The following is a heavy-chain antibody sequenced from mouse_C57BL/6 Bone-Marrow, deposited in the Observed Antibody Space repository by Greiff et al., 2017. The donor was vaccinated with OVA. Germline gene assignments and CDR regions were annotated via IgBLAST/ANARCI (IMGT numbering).Heavy chain of an antibody. CDR3: ARLDAMDY. J-gene: IGHJ4*01. Sequence: EVKLMESGGGLVQPGGSLKLSCAASGFTFSDCYMYWIRQTPEKRLEWVAYISNGGDSTYYPDTVKGRFTISRDHAKKTLYLQMSRLKSEDTAMYYCARLDAMDYWGQGTSVTGSS. CDR1: GFTFSDCY. CDR2: ISNGGDST. V-gene: IGHV5-12*01.